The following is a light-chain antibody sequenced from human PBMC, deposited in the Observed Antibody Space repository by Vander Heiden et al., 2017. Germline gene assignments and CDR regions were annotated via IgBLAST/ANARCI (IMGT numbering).Light chain of an antibody. Sequence: YELTQPPSVSVSPGQTARITCSGDALPKQYAYWYQQKPGPAPVLVIYKDSERPSGIPERFSGSSSGTTVTLTISGVQAEDEADYYCQSADSSGTHVVFGGGTKLTVL. J-gene: IGLJ2*01. CDR2: KDS. CDR3: QSADSSGTHVV. V-gene: IGLV3-25*03. CDR1: ALPKQY.